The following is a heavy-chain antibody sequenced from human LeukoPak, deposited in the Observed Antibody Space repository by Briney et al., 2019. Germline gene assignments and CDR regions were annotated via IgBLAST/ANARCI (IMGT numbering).Heavy chain of an antibody. CDR2: INPNSGGT. Sequence: ASVKVSCKASGYTFTGYYMHWVRQAPGQGLEWMGWINPNSGGTNYAQKFQGWVTMTRDTSISTAYMELSRLRSDDTAVYYCAVGQWLGPYSLAQATYYFDYWGQGTLVTVSS. CDR1: GYTFTGYY. D-gene: IGHD6-19*01. CDR3: AVGQWLGPYSLAQATYYFDY. V-gene: IGHV1-2*04. J-gene: IGHJ4*02.